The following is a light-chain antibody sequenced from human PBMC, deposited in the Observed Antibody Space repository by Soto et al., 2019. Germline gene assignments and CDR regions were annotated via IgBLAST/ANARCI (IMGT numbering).Light chain of an antibody. CDR1: SSDVGAYKY. V-gene: IGLV2-8*01. CDR3: TSYVGSDIWV. CDR2: EVS. Sequence: QSVLTQPPSASGSPGQSVTISCTGTSSDVGAYKYVSWYQQYPGKAPKLMIYEVSKRPSGVPDRFSGSKSGKTASLTVSGLQAEDEADYYCTSYVGSDIWVFGGGTKLTVL. J-gene: IGLJ3*02.